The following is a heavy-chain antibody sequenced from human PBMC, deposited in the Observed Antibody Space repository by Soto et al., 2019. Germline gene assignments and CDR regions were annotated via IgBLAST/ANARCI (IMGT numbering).Heavy chain of an antibody. V-gene: IGHV1-18*01. CDR3: ASRSPAFDY. CDR2: ITTDKGKT. J-gene: IGHJ4*02. Sequence: QVQLVQSGPEVKKPGASVKVSCKTSGYTFTSYGISWVRQAPGQGLEWMGWITTDKGKTTYAQKFQGRVTMTTDTSTSTGYMVLRSLRSDDTAVYYCASRSPAFDYWGQGTLVTVSS. CDR1: GYTFTSYG.